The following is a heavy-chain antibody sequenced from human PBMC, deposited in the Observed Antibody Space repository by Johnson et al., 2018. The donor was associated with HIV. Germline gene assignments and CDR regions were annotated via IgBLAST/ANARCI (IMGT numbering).Heavy chain of an antibody. CDR1: GFTFDDFG. J-gene: IGHJ3*02. V-gene: IGHV3-20*04. CDR3: ARAGGAVRVNGFDM. D-gene: IGHD6-19*01. Sequence: VQLVESWGGVVRPGGSLRLSCAASGFTFDDFGMGWVRQAPGKGLEWVSGINWNGGRTGYADSVKGRFTISRDNAKNSLYLQMNSLRGEDTALYYCARAGGAVRVNGFDMWGQGTMVTVSS. CDR2: INWNGGRT.